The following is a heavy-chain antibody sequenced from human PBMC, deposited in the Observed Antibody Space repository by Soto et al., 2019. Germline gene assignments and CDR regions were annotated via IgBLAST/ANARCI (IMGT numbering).Heavy chain of an antibody. V-gene: IGHV4-39*01. CDR1: GGSISRSTYY. Sequence: SETLSLTCNVSGGSISRSTYYWGWVRQPPGKGLEWIASIYYSGTTFSNPSLKSRLTISVDTSNNQFSLILTSVTAADTAVCYCARSHPSGYYYFDHWGQGTLVTVSS. CDR3: ARSHPSGYYYFDH. D-gene: IGHD3-3*01. J-gene: IGHJ4*02. CDR2: IYYSGTT.